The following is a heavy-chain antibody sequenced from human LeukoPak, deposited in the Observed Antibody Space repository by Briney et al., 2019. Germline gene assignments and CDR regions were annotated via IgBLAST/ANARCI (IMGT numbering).Heavy chain of an antibody. D-gene: IGHD2-2*01. CDR3: ARGPSLVPATIYYHYMDV. J-gene: IGHJ6*03. CDR1: GFTVGSNY. CDR2: IYGDDYT. Sequence: GGSLRLSCAAHGFTVGSNYMTWVRQAPGKGLEWVALIYGDDYTFYADSVEGRFTVSRDRSKNTVYLRLNSLRPEDTAVYFCARGPSLVPATIYYHYMDVGGTGTTVTVSS. V-gene: IGHV3-53*01.